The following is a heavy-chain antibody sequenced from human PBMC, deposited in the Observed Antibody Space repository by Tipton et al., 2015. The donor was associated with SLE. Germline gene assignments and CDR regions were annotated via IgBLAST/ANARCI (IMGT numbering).Heavy chain of an antibody. J-gene: IGHJ5*02. CDR3: ARVVGSYNWFDP. CDR2: INHSGST. CDR1: GGSFSGYY. Sequence: TLSLTCAVYGGSFSGYYWSWIRQPPGKGLEWIGEINHSGSTNYNPSLKSRVTISVDTSKNQFSLKPSSVTAADTAVYYCARVVGSYNWFDPWGQGTLVTVSS. D-gene: IGHD2-15*01. V-gene: IGHV4-34*01.